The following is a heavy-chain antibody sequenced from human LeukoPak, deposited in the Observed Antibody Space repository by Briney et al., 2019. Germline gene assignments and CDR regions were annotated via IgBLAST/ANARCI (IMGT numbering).Heavy chain of an antibody. CDR1: GGSISSYY. D-gene: IGHD2/OR15-2a*01. Sequence: SETLSLTCTVSGGSISSYYWSWIRQPAGKGLEWIGRIYTSGNTNYNPSLKSRVTMSVDTSKNHFSLKLTSVTAADTAEYYCARDRRVLGGLYESWWFDPWGQGTLVTVSS. CDR3: ARDRRVLGGLYESWWFDP. J-gene: IGHJ5*02. V-gene: IGHV4-4*07. CDR2: IYTSGNT.